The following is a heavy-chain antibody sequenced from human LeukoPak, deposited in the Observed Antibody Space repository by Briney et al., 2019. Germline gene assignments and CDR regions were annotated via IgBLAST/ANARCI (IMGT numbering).Heavy chain of an antibody. J-gene: IGHJ4*02. CDR2: INYSGST. CDR3: ARGTLYSGWSYYFDY. CDR1: GGSISNSFFY. V-gene: IGHV4-39*02. Sequence: SETLSLTCTVSGGSISNSFFYWGWIRQPPGKGLEWIGSINYSGSTYYNPSLKSRVTISVDTSKNHFSLRLSSVTAADTAMYYCARGTLYSGWSYYFDYWGQGSQVTVSS. D-gene: IGHD6-19*01.